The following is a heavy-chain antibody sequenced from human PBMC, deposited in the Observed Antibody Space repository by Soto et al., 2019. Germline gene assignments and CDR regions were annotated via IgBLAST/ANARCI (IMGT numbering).Heavy chain of an antibody. CDR3: ARDMKDYDFWSGYYGATYYYGMDV. CDR1: GFAFKEYS. V-gene: IGHV3-11*04. Sequence: GGSLRLSCSASGFAFKEYSMTWIRQAPGKGLEWVSLMSGDGSTKYYADSMKGRFTISRDNSKNTLYLQMNSLRAEDTAVYYCARDMKDYDFWSGYYGATYYYGMDVWGQGTTVTVSS. D-gene: IGHD3-3*01. J-gene: IGHJ6*02. CDR2: MSGDGSTK.